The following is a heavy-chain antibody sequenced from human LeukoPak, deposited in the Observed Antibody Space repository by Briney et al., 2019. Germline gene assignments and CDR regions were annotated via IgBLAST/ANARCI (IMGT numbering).Heavy chain of an antibody. CDR1: GGSIRSSSYY. CDR3: VRLLGGYFAGNTFDI. J-gene: IGHJ3*02. Sequence: SETLSLTCTVSGGSIRSSSYYWGWIRQPPGKGLEWIGSIYYSGSTYYNPSLKSRVTMSVDTSKDHFSLNLSSVTATDTAVYFCVRLLGGYFAGNTFDIWGQGTVVSVSS. V-gene: IGHV4-39*02. CDR2: IYYSGST. D-gene: IGHD3-9*01.